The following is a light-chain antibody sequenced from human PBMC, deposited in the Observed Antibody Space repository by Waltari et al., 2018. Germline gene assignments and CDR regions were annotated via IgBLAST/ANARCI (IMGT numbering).Light chain of an antibody. V-gene: IGLV2-23*03. CDR3: CSYAGSSTFAV. J-gene: IGLJ3*02. CDR1: SSDVGSYNL. CDR2: EGS. Sequence: QSALTQPASVSGSPGQSITISCTGTSSDVGSYNLVSWYQQHPGKAPKLMIYEGSKRPSGVSNRFSGSKSGNTASLTISGLQAEDEADYYCCSYAGSSTFAVFDGGTKLTVL.